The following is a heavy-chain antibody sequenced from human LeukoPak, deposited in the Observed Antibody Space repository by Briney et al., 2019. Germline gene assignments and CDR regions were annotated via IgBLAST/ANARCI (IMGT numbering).Heavy chain of an antibody. D-gene: IGHD2-2*01. V-gene: IGHV3-30*04. Sequence: GGSLRLSCAASGFTFSSYAMHWVRQAPGKGLEWVAVISYDGSNKYYADSVKGQFTISRDNSKNTLYLQMNSLRAEDTAVYYCARDWQDIVVVPAAYFDYWGQGTLVTVSS. CDR1: GFTFSSYA. J-gene: IGHJ4*02. CDR3: ARDWQDIVVVPAAYFDY. CDR2: ISYDGSNK.